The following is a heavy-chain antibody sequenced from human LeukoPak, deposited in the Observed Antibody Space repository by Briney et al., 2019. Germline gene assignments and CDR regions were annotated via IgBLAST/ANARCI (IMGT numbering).Heavy chain of an antibody. CDR2: ISSSSSYI. Sequence: GGSLRLSCAASGFTFSSYSMNWVRQAPGKGLEWVSSISSSSSYIYYADSVKGRFTISRDNAKNTVYLQMNSLRVGDTAVYYCVRDWHHYDFDSWGQGTLVTVSS. D-gene: IGHD3-3*01. J-gene: IGHJ5*01. V-gene: IGHV3-21*01. CDR1: GFTFSSYS. CDR3: VRDWHHYDFDS.